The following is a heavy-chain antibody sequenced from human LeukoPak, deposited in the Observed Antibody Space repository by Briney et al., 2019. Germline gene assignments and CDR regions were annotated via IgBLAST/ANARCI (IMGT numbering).Heavy chain of an antibody. CDR1: GYTFTSYG. D-gene: IGHD3-10*01. Sequence: ASVKVSCKASGYTFTSYGISLVRQAPAQGLEWMGWISAYNGNTNYAHKLQGRVTMTTDTSTSTAYMELRSLRADDTDVYYCARALYGSGSYYTSDYWGQGTLVTVSS. J-gene: IGHJ4*02. V-gene: IGHV1-18*04. CDR3: ARALYGSGSYYTSDY. CDR2: ISAYNGNT.